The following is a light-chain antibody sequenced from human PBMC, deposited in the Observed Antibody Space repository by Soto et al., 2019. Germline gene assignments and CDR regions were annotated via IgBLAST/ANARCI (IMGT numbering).Light chain of an antibody. Sequence: QSVLTQPPSASGSPGQSVTISCTGTSSDVGAYNYVSWYQQYPGKAPKLMIYEVNKRPSGVPDRFSGSKSGKTASLTVSGLQAEEEADYHCTSYAGGNIWVFGGGTKLTVL. CDR1: SSDVGAYNY. V-gene: IGLV2-8*01. CDR3: TSYAGGNIWV. J-gene: IGLJ3*02. CDR2: EVN.